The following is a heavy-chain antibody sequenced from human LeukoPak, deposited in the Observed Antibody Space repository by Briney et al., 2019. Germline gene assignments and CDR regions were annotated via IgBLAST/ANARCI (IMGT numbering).Heavy chain of an antibody. D-gene: IGHD4-23*01. CDR2: IYTSGST. CDR1: GGSISSYY. J-gene: IGHJ6*03. V-gene: IGHV4-4*07. Sequence: SETLSLTCTVSGGSISSYYWSWIRQPAGKGLEWIGRIYTSGSTNYNPSLKSRVTMSVDTSKNQFSLKLSSVTAADTAVYYCARVANSPYYYYMDAWGKGTTVTVSS. CDR3: ARVANSPYYYYMDA.